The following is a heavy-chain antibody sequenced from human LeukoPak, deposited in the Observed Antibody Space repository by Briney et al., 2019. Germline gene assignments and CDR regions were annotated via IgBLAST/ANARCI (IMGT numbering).Heavy chain of an antibody. CDR3: AREKGNDY. J-gene: IGHJ4*02. Sequence: PGGSLRLSCVASGFTFSNYEMNWVRQAPGKGLEWVTYISDGGSAIYYADSVKGRFTISRDNAKNLLFLQMNSLRAENTAADYCAREKGNDYWGQGTLVTVSS. CDR1: GFTFSNYE. V-gene: IGHV3-48*03. CDR2: ISDGGSAI.